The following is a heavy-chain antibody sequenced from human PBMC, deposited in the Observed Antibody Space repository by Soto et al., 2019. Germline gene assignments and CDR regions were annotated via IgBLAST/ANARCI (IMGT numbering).Heavy chain of an antibody. J-gene: IGHJ4*02. CDR2: IKSKTDGGTT. Sequence: GGSLRLSCAASGFTFNDAWMSWVRQAPGKGLEWVGRIKSKTDGGTTDYAAPVKGRFTISRDDSKNTLYLQMNSLNTEDTAFYYCTTQAYSYGLFDYWGQGTLVTVSS. V-gene: IGHV3-15*01. D-gene: IGHD5-18*01. CDR3: TTQAYSYGLFDY. CDR1: GFTFNDAW.